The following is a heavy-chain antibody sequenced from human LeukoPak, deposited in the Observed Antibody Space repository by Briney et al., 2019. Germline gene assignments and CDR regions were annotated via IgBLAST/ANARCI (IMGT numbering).Heavy chain of an antibody. CDR2: IYYSGST. V-gene: IGHV4-31*03. J-gene: IGHJ4*02. D-gene: IGHD3-22*01. Sequence: SETLSLTCTVSGGSISSGGYYWRWIRQHPGKGLEWIGCIYYSGSTYYNPSLKSRVTISVDTSKNQFSLKLSSVTAADTAVYYCARVPRIGRAYYYDSSGYWHYFDYWGQGTLVTVSS. CDR3: ARVPRIGRAYYYDSSGYWHYFDY. CDR1: GGSISSGGYY.